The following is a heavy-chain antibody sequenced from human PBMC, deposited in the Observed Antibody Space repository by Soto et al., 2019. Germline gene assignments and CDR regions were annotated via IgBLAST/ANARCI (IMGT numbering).Heavy chain of an antibody. Sequence: GASVKVSCKASGYTFTGYYMHWVRQAPGQGLEWMGWINPNSGGTNYAQKFQGWVTMTRDTSISTAYMELSRLRSDDTAVYYCTTDRGMLPGDFHYYYYYGMDVWGQGTTVTVSS. CDR1: GYTFTGYY. V-gene: IGHV1-2*04. D-gene: IGHD3-10*01. CDR3: TTDRGMLPGDFHYYYYYGMDV. CDR2: INPNSGGT. J-gene: IGHJ6*02.